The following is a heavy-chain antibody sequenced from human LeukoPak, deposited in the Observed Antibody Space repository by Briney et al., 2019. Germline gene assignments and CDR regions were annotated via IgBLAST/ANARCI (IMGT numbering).Heavy chain of an antibody. Sequence: GGSLRHSRAASGFNFSNAWMSWVRQAPGKGLEWVGRIKSKTDGGTLDYAAPVKGRFTISRDDSKITLYLQMNSLKAEDTAVYYCTTKHREMATFAADYWGQGTLVTVSS. V-gene: IGHV3-15*01. CDR2: IKSKTDGGTL. J-gene: IGHJ4*02. D-gene: IGHD5-24*01. CDR3: TTKHREMATFAADY. CDR1: GFNFSNAW.